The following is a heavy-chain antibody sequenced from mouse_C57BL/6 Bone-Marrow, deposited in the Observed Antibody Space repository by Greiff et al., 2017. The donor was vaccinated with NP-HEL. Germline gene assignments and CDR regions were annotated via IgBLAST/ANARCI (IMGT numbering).Heavy chain of an antibody. CDR3: ARDGPYYYGSSYGFAY. Sequence: QVQLKQPGAELVKPGASVKLSCKASGYTFTSYWMQWVKQRPGQGLEWIGEIDPSDSYTNYNQKFKGKATLTVDTSSSTAYMQLSSLTSEDSAVYYCARDGPYYYGSSYGFAYWGQGTLVTVSA. CDR2: IDPSDSYT. D-gene: IGHD1-1*01. J-gene: IGHJ3*01. CDR1: GYTFTSYW. V-gene: IGHV1-50*01.